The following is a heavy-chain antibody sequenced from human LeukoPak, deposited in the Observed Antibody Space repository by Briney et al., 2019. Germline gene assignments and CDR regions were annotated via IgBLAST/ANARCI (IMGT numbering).Heavy chain of an antibody. J-gene: IGHJ4*02. CDR3: ARLHYDFWSGYPEYYFDY. Sequence: SETLSLTCTVSGGSISSYYWSWIRQPPGKGLEWIGYIYYSGSTNYNPSLKSRVTISVDTSKNQCSLKLSSVTAADTAVYYCARLHYDFWSGYPEYYFDYWGQGTLVTVSS. CDR2: IYYSGST. CDR1: GGSISSYY. D-gene: IGHD3-3*01. V-gene: IGHV4-59*08.